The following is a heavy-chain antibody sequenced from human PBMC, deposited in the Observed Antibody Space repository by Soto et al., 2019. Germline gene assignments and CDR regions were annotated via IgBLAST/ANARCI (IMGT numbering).Heavy chain of an antibody. CDR2: IYRSGNS. CDR1: GFSISSGYY. CDR3: AREKVGTTFFDN. Sequence: SETLSLTCDVSGFSISSGYYWSCVRQAPGKGLEWIGSIYRSGNSYHNPSLETRLILSVDTSKNQFSLKLASVTAADTAIYYCAREKVGTTFFDNWGQGTQVTVSS. V-gene: IGHV4-38-2*02. D-gene: IGHD1-1*01. J-gene: IGHJ4*02.